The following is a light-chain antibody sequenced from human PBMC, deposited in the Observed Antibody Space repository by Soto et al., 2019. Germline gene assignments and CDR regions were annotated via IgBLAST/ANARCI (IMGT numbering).Light chain of an antibody. J-gene: IGLJ2*01. V-gene: IGLV2-14*01. Sequence: QSALTQPASVSGSPGQSITISCTGSNSDIGGYNSVSWYQQHPGKAPKLLIFGVTNRPSGVSDRFSGSKSGNTASLTISALQAEDEADYYCTSYTSGTIVVFGGGTKLTVL. CDR3: TSYTSGTIVV. CDR2: GVT. CDR1: NSDIGGYNS.